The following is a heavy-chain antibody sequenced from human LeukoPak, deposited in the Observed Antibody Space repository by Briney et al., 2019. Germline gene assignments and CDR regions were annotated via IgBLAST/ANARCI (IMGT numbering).Heavy chain of an antibody. CDR1: GFTFSNAW. CDR2: IKSKTDGGTT. CDR3: TTDRYIVATIDY. J-gene: IGHJ4*02. D-gene: IGHD5-12*01. Sequence: PGGSLRLSCAASGFTFSNAWMSWVRQAPGKGLEWVGRIKSKTDGGTTDYAAPVKGRFTISRDDSKNTLYLQMNSLKTEDTAVHYCTTDRYIVATIDYWGQGTLVTVSS. V-gene: IGHV3-15*01.